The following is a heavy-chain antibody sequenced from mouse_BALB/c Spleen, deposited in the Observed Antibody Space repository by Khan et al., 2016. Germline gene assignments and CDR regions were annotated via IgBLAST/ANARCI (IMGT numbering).Heavy chain of an antibody. CDR2: ISYSGST. J-gene: IGHJ2*01. CDR3: ARVYGYADYFDY. Sequence: EVQLQESGPSLVKPSQTLSLTCSVSGDSITSGYWNWIRKFPGNKLEYMGYISYSGSTYYNPSLKSRISITRDTSKNQYYLQLNSVTTEDTATYYCARVYGYADYFDYWGQGTTLTVSS. V-gene: IGHV3-8*02. D-gene: IGHD2-2*01. CDR1: GDSITSGY.